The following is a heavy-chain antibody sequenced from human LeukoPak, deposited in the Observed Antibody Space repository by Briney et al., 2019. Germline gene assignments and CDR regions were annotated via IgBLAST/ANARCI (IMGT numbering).Heavy chain of an antibody. CDR3: ARDLSGDGYNKFDY. CDR2: ISTGSKHI. CDR1: GFTFSNYI. D-gene: IGHD5-24*01. Sequence: GGSLRLSCAASGFTFSNYIMNWVRQAPGKGLELVSSISTGSKHIYYATSLKGRFPISRDDARESLYLQMNSLRAEDTAVYYCARDLSGDGYNKFDYWGQGTLVTVSP. V-gene: IGHV3-21*01. J-gene: IGHJ4*02.